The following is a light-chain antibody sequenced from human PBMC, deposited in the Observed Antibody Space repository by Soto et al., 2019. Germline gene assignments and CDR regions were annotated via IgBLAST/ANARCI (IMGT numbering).Light chain of an antibody. CDR2: AAS. Sequence: DIQMTQSPSSLSASVGDRVTITCRASQSISSYLNWYQQKPGKAPKLLIYAASSLQSGVPSRFSGSGSGTDFTLTISSLQPEDFATYYCQQSYSPFLTFGGGTKVEIK. CDR3: QQSYSPFLT. J-gene: IGKJ4*01. CDR1: QSISSY. V-gene: IGKV1-39*01.